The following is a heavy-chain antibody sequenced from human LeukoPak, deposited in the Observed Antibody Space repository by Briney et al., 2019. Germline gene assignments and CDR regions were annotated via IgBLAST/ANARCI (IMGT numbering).Heavy chain of an antibody. V-gene: IGHV4-39*01. Sequence: SETLSLTCTVSGGSISNSNYYWAWIRQPPGKGLEWIGSIYYSGSTYYNPSLRSRLTMSVDTSKNQFSPRLTSVTAADTALYYCARLGDAYNLLLDYWGQGALVTVSS. CDR2: IYYSGST. D-gene: IGHD5-24*01. CDR1: GGSISNSNYY. J-gene: IGHJ4*02. CDR3: ARLGDAYNLLLDY.